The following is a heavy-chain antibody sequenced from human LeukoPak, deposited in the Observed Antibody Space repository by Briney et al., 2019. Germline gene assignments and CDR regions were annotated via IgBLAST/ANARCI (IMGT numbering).Heavy chain of an antibody. CDR3: ARDDASTARASGMDV. D-gene: IGHD6-6*01. Sequence: GGSRRLSCAASGFTFEDYAMHWVRQAPGKGLEWVSYISRDSAYMYLADSVKGRFTISRDNAKNSLYLQMNSLRGEDTAVYYCARDDASTARASGMDVWGKGTTVTVSS. J-gene: IGHJ6*04. V-gene: IGHV3-21*01. CDR1: GFTFEDYA. CDR2: ISRDSAYM.